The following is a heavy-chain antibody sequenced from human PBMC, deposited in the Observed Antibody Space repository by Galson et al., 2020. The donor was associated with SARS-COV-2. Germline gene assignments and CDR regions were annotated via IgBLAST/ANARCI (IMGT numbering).Heavy chain of an antibody. J-gene: IGHJ4*02. V-gene: IGHV5-51*01. Sequence: GESLKISCQASGYSFTNYWIGWVRQVHGKGLEWIGIIYPDDSYTIYSPSFQGQVTISAGKSISTAYLQWSSLKTADTAIYYCARHGASSGWFEGIDYWGQGTLVTVSS. CDR3: ARHGASSGWFEGIDY. CDR2: IYPDDSYT. D-gene: IGHD6-19*01. CDR1: GYSFTNYW.